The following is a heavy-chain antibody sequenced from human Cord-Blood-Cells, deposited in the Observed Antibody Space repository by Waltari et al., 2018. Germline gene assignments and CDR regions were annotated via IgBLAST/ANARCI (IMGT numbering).Heavy chain of an antibody. V-gene: IGHV1-8*01. CDR2: RNPNSGKT. D-gene: IGHD3-9*01. Sequence: QVQLVQSGAEVKKPGASVKVSCKASGYTFTSYDINWVRQATGQGIEWMGWRNPNSGKTGYAQKFQGRVTMTRNTSISTAYMELSSLRSEDTAVYYCARERSGYDILTGYYYFDYWGQGTLVTVSS. J-gene: IGHJ4*02. CDR3: ARERSGYDILTGYYYFDY. CDR1: GYTFTSYD.